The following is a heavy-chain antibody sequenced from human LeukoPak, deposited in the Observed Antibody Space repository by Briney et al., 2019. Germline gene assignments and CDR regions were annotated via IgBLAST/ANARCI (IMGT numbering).Heavy chain of an antibody. CDR2: ISPSGGST. J-gene: IGHJ5*02. D-gene: IGHD2-2*01. CDR3: ARRKIPAAKLGSWFDP. CDR1: GYTFTSYY. Sequence: GASVKVSCKASGYTFTSYYIHWVRQAPGQGLEWMGIISPSGGSTSYAQKFQGRVTMTRDTSTSTVYMELSSLRSEDTAVYYCARRKIPAAKLGSWFDPWGQGTLVTVSS. V-gene: IGHV1-46*01.